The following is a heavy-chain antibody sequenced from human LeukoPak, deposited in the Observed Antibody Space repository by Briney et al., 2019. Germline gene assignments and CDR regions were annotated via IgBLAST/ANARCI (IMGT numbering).Heavy chain of an antibody. J-gene: IGHJ4*02. D-gene: IGHD5-18*01. Sequence: SVKVSCKASGGAFSSYAISWVRQAPGQGLEWMGRIIPIFGTANYAQKFQGRVTITTDESTSTAYMELSSLRSEDAAVYYCARDREGYSSYGILEYWGQGTLVTVSS. V-gene: IGHV1-69*05. CDR1: GGAFSSYA. CDR3: ARDREGYSSYGILEY. CDR2: IIPIFGTA.